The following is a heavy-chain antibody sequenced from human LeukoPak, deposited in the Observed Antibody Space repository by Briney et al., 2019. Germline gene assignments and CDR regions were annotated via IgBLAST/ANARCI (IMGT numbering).Heavy chain of an antibody. J-gene: IGHJ5*02. CDR3: ARVSIVVVPAAWFDP. D-gene: IGHD2-2*01. Sequence: ASVKVSCKASGYTFTGYYMHWVRQAPGQGLEWMGRINPNSGGTNYAQKFQGRVTMTRDTSISTAYMELSRLRSDDTAVYYCARVSIVVVPAAWFDPWGQGTLVTVSS. CDR1: GYTFTGYY. CDR2: INPNSGGT. V-gene: IGHV1-2*06.